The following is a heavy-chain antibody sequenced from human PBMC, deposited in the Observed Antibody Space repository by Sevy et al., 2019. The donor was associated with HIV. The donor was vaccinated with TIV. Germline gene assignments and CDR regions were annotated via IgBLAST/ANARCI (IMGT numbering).Heavy chain of an antibody. J-gene: IGHJ4*02. V-gene: IGHV3-43D*04. Sequence: GGSLRLSCAASGFTFDDYTMHWVRQAPGKGLEWVSSIDWDGGSTYYADSVKGRFTISRDNSKNSLYLQMNSLRAEDTAFYYCAKGSGGSGSYYDSWGQGTLVTVSS. CDR3: AKGSGGSGSYYDS. CDR2: IDWDGGST. D-gene: IGHD3-10*01. CDR1: GFTFDDYT.